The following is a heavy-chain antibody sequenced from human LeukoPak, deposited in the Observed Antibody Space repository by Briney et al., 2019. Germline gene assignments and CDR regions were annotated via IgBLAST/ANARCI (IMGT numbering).Heavy chain of an antibody. J-gene: IGHJ4*02. Sequence: ASVKVSCKASVYTFTGYCMHWVRQAPRQALEWMGRINPNSGGTNYAQKFQGRVTMTRDTSISTAYMELSRLRSEDTAVYYCARDYVDDIPMIKDYWGQGTLVTVSS. CDR3: ARDYVDDIPMIKDY. D-gene: IGHD2-8*01. V-gene: IGHV1-2*06. CDR2: INPNSGGT. CDR1: VYTFTGYC.